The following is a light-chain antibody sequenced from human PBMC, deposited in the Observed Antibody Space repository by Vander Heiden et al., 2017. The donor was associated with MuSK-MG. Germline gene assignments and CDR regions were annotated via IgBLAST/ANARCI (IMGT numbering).Light chain of an antibody. J-gene: IGKJ3*01. V-gene: IGKV1-33*01. CDR3: QQDDNLPLT. Sequence: DIQMTQSPSSLSASVGDRVTITCQASQDISNYLNWYQQKPGKAPKLLIYDASNLETGVPSRFSGSGSGTDFTFTISSLQPEDIATYYCQQDDNLPLTFDHATKVDIK. CDR2: DAS. CDR1: QDISNY.